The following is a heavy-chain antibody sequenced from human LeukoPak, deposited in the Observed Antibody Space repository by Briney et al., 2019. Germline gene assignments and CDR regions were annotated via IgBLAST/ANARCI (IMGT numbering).Heavy chain of an antibody. D-gene: IGHD5-12*01. J-gene: IGHJ4*02. CDR1: GFTFSSYS. CDR3: ARAGYSGYGDY. V-gene: IGHV3-21*01. CDR2: ISSSSSYI. Sequence: GGSLRLSCAASGFTFSSYSMTWVRQAPGKGLEWVSSISSSSSYIYYADSVKGRFTISRDNAKNSLYLQMNSLGAEDTAVYYCARAGYSGYGDYWGQGTLVTVSS.